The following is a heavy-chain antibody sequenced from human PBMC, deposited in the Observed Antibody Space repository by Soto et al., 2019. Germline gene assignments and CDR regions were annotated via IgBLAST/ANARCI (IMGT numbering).Heavy chain of an antibody. D-gene: IGHD2-15*01. CDR2: IIAIFGTA. J-gene: IGHJ4*02. CDR3: ARESRYCSGGSCYFLPGIDY. Sequence: QVQLVQSGAEVKKPGSSVKVSCKASVGTFSSYAISWVRPAPGQGLEWMGGIIAIFGTANYSQKFQGRVTITADEPTSTAYMELSSLRSEDTAVYYCARESRYCSGGSCYFLPGIDYWGQGTLVTVSS. CDR1: VGTFSSYA. V-gene: IGHV1-69*12.